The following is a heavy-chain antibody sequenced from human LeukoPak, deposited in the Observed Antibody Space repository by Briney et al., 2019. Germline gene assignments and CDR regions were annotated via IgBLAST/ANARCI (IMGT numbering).Heavy chain of an antibody. Sequence: GGSLRLSXAASGFTFSNYAMHWVRQAPGTGLELVAVIWFDGTNKYYGDSVRGRFTISRDNSKNRLYLQMNSLRAEDTAVYYCAKARGSGWHDPWYLDYWGQGTLVTVSS. CDR1: GFTFSNYA. V-gene: IGHV3-33*06. J-gene: IGHJ4*02. D-gene: IGHD6-19*01. CDR2: IWFDGTNK. CDR3: AKARGSGWHDPWYLDY.